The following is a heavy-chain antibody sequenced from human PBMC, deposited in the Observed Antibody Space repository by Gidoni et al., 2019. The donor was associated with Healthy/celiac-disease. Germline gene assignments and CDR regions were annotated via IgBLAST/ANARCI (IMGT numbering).Heavy chain of an antibody. CDR1: GGSISSYY. J-gene: IGHJ4*02. CDR3: ARGYYDYVWGSYRSPIPNFDY. V-gene: IGHV4-59*01. CDR2: IYYSGST. Sequence: QVQLQESGPGLVKPSETLSLTCTVSGGSISSYYWSWIRQPPGKGLEWIGYIYYSGSTNYNPSLKSRVTISVDTSKNQFSLKLSSVTAADTAVYYCARGYYDYVWGSYRSPIPNFDYWGQGTLVTVSS. D-gene: IGHD3-16*02.